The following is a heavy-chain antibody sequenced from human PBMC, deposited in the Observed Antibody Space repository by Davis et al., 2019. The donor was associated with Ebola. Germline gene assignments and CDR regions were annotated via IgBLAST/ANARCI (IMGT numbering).Heavy chain of an antibody. CDR1: GYTFSNYF. CDR3: ARGFSTFDY. D-gene: IGHD3-3*01. CDR2: INPSGGST. Sequence: ASVKVSCKASGYTFSNYFVQWVRQAPGQGLEWMGIINPSGGSTSYAQKFQGRVTMTRDTSTSTVYMELSSLRSEDTAVYYCARGFSTFDYWGQGTLVTVSS. V-gene: IGHV1-46*01. J-gene: IGHJ4*02.